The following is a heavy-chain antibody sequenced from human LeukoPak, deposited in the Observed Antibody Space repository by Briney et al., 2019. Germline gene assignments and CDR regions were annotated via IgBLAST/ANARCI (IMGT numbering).Heavy chain of an antibody. CDR3: ARLRGYCSGGSCYGYWYFDL. CDR2: IYYSGST. Sequence: KSSETLSLTCTVSGGSISSSSYYWGWIRQPPGKGLEWIGSIYYSGSTNYNPSLKSRVTISVDTSKNQFSLKLSSVTAADTAVYYCARLRGYCSGGSCYGYWYFDLWGRGTLVTVSS. D-gene: IGHD2-15*01. J-gene: IGHJ2*01. V-gene: IGHV4-39*07. CDR1: GGSISSSSYY.